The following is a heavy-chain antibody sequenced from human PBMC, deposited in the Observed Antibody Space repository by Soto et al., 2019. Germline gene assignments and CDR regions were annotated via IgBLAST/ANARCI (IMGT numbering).Heavy chain of an antibody. D-gene: IGHD2-2*01. Sequence: GWSLRLSCAVSGFIFSDFSMNWVRQAPGKGLEWVASIGSSGGYIFYADSVKGRFTISRDNAKKSLDLQINSLRAEDTAVYYCAREKKHQSLGGRFGMDVWGQGTTVTVYS. CDR1: GFIFSDFS. J-gene: IGHJ6*02. CDR2: IGSSGGYI. CDR3: AREKKHQSLGGRFGMDV. V-gene: IGHV3-21*01.